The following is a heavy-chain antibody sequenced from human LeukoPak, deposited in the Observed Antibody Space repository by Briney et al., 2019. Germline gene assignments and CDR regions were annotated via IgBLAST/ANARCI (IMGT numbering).Heavy chain of an antibody. Sequence: GGSLRLSCAASGFTFSSYAMSWVRQAPGKGLEWVSAISGSGGSTCYADSVKGRFTISRDNSKNTLYLQMNSLRAEDTAVYYCAKRITMIVVVPGAFDIWGQGTMVTVSS. D-gene: IGHD3-22*01. CDR1: GFTFSSYA. CDR3: AKRITMIVVVPGAFDI. CDR2: ISGSGGST. J-gene: IGHJ3*02. V-gene: IGHV3-23*01.